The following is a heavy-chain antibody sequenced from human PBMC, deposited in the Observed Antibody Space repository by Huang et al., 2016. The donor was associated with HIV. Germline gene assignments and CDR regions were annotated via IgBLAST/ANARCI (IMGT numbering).Heavy chain of an antibody. J-gene: IGHJ3*02. CDR2: IYYRGST. V-gene: IGHV4-30-4*08. Sequence: QVQLQESGPGLVKPSQTLSLTCTVYGGSISSGGDYWSWIRQPPGKGLEWIGYIYYRGSTYYNPSLKRSVTISVDTSKNQFSLKLSSVTAADTAVYYCARDTDGGRTFDIWGQGTMVTVSS. D-gene: IGHD2-2*02. CDR3: ARDTDGGRTFDI. CDR1: GGSISSGGDY.